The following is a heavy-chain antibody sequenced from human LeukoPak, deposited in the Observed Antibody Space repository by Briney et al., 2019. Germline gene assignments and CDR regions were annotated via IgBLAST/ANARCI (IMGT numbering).Heavy chain of an antibody. D-gene: IGHD3-9*01. CDR3: ARGPRYYDILTGYYNVGNAFDI. Sequence: PSETLSLTCAVYCGSFSGYYWSWIRQPPGKGLEWIGEINHSGSTNYNPSLKSRVTISVDTSKNQFSPKLSSVTAADTAVYYCARGPRYYDILTGYYNVGNAFDIWGQGTMVTVSS. CDR1: CGSFSGYY. V-gene: IGHV4-34*01. J-gene: IGHJ3*02. CDR2: INHSGST.